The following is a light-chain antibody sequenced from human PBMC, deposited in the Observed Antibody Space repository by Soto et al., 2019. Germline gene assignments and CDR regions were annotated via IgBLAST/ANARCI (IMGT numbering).Light chain of an antibody. CDR2: GAS. CDR1: QSLSSKS. Sequence: LTLSPGPLSLSLGEGATISCRASQSLSSKSLAWDPQKPGQAPRLLIYGASSRATDIPDRFRGSGSGSDFVLNISRLARGDSGVYYCQQYSSSPRTFGQGTKVDI. CDR3: QQYSSSPRT. J-gene: IGKJ1*01. V-gene: IGKV3-20*01.